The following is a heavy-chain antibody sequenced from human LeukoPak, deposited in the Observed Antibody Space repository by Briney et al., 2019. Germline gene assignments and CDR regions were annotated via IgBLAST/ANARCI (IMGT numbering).Heavy chain of an antibody. J-gene: IGHJ4*02. CDR3: ERENSSTVTLDY. V-gene: IGHV4-4*07. CDR1: GGSISSYY. CDR2: IYTSGST. Sequence: SETLSLTCTVSGGSISSYYWSWIRQPAGKGLEWIGRIYTSGSTNYNPSLKSRITMSVDTSKNQFSLKLSSVTAADTAVYYCERENSSTVTLDYWGQGTLVTVSS. D-gene: IGHD2-2*01.